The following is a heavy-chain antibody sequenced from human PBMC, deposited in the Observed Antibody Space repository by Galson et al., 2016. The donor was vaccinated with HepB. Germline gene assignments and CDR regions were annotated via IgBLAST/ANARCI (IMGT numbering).Heavy chain of an antibody. Sequence: SLRLSCAASGFAFSSHWMTWVRQAPGKGLEWVADINQDGTETYYVDSLKGRFTISRDNAKNTLYLQMNSLRAEDTAVYYCAVYSFPIAAAGPARSLQHWGQGTLVTVSS. J-gene: IGHJ1*01. CDR1: GFAFSSHW. CDR2: INQDGTET. D-gene: IGHD6-13*01. V-gene: IGHV3-7*01. CDR3: AVYSFPIAAAGPARSLQH.